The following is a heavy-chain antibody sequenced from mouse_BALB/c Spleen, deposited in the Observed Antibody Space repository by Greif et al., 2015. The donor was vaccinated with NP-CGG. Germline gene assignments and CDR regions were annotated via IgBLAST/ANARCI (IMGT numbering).Heavy chain of an antibody. Sequence: VQLQQSGGGLVQPGGSRKLSCAASGFTFSSFGMHWVRQAPEKGLEWVAYISSGSSTIYYADTVKGRFTISRDNPKNTLFLQMTSLRSEDTAMYYCARYDYDEDFDYWGQGTTLTVSS. V-gene: IGHV5-17*02. CDR2: ISSGSSTI. J-gene: IGHJ2*01. CDR3: ARYDYDEDFDY. CDR1: GFTFSSFG. D-gene: IGHD2-4*01.